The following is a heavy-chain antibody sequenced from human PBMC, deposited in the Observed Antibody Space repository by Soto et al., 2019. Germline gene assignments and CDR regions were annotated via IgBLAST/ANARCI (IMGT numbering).Heavy chain of an antibody. D-gene: IGHD3-22*01. CDR1: GGSISSGDYY. J-gene: IGHJ4*02. CDR3: ARNYYDSSGPSAGVDY. Sequence: SETLSLTCTVSGGSISSGDYYWSWIRQPPGKGLEWIGYIYYSGSTYYNPSLKSRVTISVDTSKNQFSLKLSSVTAADTAVYYCARNYYDSSGPSAGVDYWGQGTLVTVSS. CDR2: IYYSGST. V-gene: IGHV4-30-4*01.